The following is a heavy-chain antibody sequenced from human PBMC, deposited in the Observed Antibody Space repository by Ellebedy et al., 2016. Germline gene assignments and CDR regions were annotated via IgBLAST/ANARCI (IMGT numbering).Heavy chain of an antibody. D-gene: IGHD3-10*01. CDR1: GGSISRSTYY. CDR2: IYFSGRT. V-gene: IGHV4-39*01. Sequence: SETLSLTCTVSGGSISRSTYYWGWIRQPPGKGLEWIGSIYFSGRTYYNPSLKSRVTISGDTSKKQSSLRLSSVTAADTAVYYCARHQPSYGSGSYYTNYYGMDVWGQGTTVTVSS. J-gene: IGHJ6*02. CDR3: ARHQPSYGSGSYYTNYYGMDV.